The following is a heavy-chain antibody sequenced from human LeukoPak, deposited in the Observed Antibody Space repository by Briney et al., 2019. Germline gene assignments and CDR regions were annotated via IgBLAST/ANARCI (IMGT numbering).Heavy chain of an antibody. CDR2: ISDSGST. Sequence: SETLSLTCTVSGGSINGHYWTWIRLSPGKGLEWIGYISDSGSTNYNPSLKGRVIMSLEASKTEFSLRLNSVTAADTAVYYCARVFRGAVTSNWFDPWGQGTLVTVSS. J-gene: IGHJ5*02. V-gene: IGHV4-59*11. D-gene: IGHD4-17*01. CDR3: ARVFRGAVTSNWFDP. CDR1: GGSINGHY.